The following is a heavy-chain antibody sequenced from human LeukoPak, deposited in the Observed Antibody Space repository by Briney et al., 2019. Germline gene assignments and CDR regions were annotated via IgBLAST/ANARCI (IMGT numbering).Heavy chain of an antibody. CDR1: SGSISSSSYY. D-gene: IGHD1-26*01. Sequence: SGTLSLTCTVSSGSISSSSYYWGWIRQPPGKGLQWIGTIYYNGATQYNPPLKSRVTISVDTYKNQFSLKLTSVTAADTAVYYCAREDRVGATTGSDHWGQGTLVTVSS. CDR3: AREDRVGATTGSDH. J-gene: IGHJ4*02. CDR2: IYYNGAT. V-gene: IGHV4-39*01.